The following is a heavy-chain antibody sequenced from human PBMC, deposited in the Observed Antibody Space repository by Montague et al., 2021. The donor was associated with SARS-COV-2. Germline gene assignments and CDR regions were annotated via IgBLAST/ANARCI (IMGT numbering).Heavy chain of an antibody. CDR3: ARVPYRLLFVLRHYGMDV. D-gene: IGHD2-2*01. CDR2: FSHSGRT. Sequence: SETLSLTCAIYVSSFTGAYRKCTRLHPGDGRVWYADFSHSGRTSYNPSLKSRVTISLDTSKNQFSLKLSSATAADTAVYDCARVPYRLLFVLRHYGMDVWGQGTTVTVSS. CDR1: VSSFTGAY. J-gene: IGHJ6*02. V-gene: IGHV4-34*01.